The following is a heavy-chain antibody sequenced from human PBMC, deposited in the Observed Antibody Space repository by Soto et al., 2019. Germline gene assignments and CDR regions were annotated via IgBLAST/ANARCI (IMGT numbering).Heavy chain of an antibody. V-gene: IGHV3-23*01. CDR1: GFTFSDYA. Sequence: GGSLRLSCLASGFTFSDYAMTWVRHVPGRGLEWVASLDGAGGSTYYADSVRGRFTISRDNSQNTLFLQMKRLTVDDTAIYYCTAPRDEYGSGVSWFTYGMDIWGQGTTVTVS. J-gene: IGHJ6*02. CDR2: LDGAGGST. D-gene: IGHD3-10*01. CDR3: TAPRDEYGSGVSWFTYGMDI.